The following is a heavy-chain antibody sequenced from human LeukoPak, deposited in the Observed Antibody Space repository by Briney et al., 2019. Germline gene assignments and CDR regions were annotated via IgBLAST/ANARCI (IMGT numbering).Heavy chain of an antibody. CDR2: INSDGSST. V-gene: IGHV3-74*01. Sequence: PGGSLRLSCAASGFTFSRYWMHWVRQAPGKGLVWVSRINSDGSSTSYADSVKGRFTISRDNAKNTLYLQMNSLRAEDTAVYYCAILGSGYCSGGSCLPTFDYWGQGTLVTVSS. CDR1: GFTFSRYW. D-gene: IGHD2-15*01. CDR3: AILGSGYCSGGSCLPTFDY. J-gene: IGHJ4*02.